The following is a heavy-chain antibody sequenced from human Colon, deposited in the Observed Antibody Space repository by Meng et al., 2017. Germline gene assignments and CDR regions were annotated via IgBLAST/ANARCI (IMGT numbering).Heavy chain of an antibody. D-gene: IGHD3-22*01. CDR1: GGSISSGDYY. CDR2: IYYSGST. CDR3: ARGYYDSSGYGYWYFDL. V-gene: IGHV4-30-4*01. Sequence: QVQLQESGPGLVKPSQTLSLTCTVSGGSISSGDYYWSWIRQPPGKGLEWIGYIYYSGSTYYNPSLKSRVTISVDTPKNQFSLKLSSVTAADTAVYYCARGYYDSSGYGYWYFDLWGRGTLVTVSS. J-gene: IGHJ2*01.